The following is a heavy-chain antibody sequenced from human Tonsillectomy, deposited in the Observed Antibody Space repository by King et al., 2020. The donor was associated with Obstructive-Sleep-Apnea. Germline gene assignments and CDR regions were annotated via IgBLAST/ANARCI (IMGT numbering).Heavy chain of an antibody. V-gene: IGHV1-2*02. CDR3: TTDSGSKQFDP. CDR1: GYTFSDYY. CDR2: INPNTGDT. Sequence: VQLVESGAEVRKPGASVKVSCKASGYTFSDYYMHWVRQAPGQGLEWMGWINPNTGDTKYAQNFQGRVTMTRDTSINSAYMELSRLGSDDTAVYYCTTDSGSKQFDPWGQGTLVTVSS. D-gene: IGHD1-26*01. J-gene: IGHJ5*02.